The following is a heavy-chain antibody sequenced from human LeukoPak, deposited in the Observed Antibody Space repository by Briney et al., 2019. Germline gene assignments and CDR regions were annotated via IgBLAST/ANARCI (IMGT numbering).Heavy chain of an antibody. CDR3: ARDRGIYYYYDSSGFGWLDY. D-gene: IGHD3-22*01. Sequence: PGGSLRLSCAASGFTFSSYGMHWVRQAPGKGLEWVAVIWYDGSNKYYADSVKGRFTISRDNSKNTLYLQMNSLRAEDTAVYYCARDRGIYYYYDSSGFGWLDYWGQGTLVTVSS. J-gene: IGHJ4*02. CDR2: IWYDGSNK. V-gene: IGHV3-33*01. CDR1: GFTFSSYG.